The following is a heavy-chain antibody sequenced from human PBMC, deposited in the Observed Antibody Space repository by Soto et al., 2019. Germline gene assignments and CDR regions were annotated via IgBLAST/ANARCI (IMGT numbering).Heavy chain of an antibody. CDR1: GGSISSGGYY. Sequence: SETLSLTCTVSGGSISSGGYYWSWIRQHPGKGLEWIGYIYYSGSTYYNPSLKSRVTISVDTSKNQFSLKLSSVTAADTAVYYCARDFYDSSGYYSAHWGQGPLVTVSS. D-gene: IGHD3-22*01. V-gene: IGHV4-31*03. CDR3: ARDFYDSSGYYSAH. J-gene: IGHJ4*02. CDR2: IYYSGST.